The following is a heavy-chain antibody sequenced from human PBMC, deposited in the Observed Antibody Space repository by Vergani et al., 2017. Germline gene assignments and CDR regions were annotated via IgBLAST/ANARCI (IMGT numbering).Heavy chain of an antibody. V-gene: IGHV4-39*07. CDR3: ARDLFVVVPAAIGLDNYYYYYYMDV. CDR2: IYYSGST. D-gene: IGHD2-2*02. J-gene: IGHJ6*03. Sequence: QVQLQESGPGLVKPSETLSLTCTVSNDSVSNTFYYWGWIRQTPGKGLEWIGSIYYSGSTYYNPSLESRVTMSVDTSKSQFSLKLSSVTAADTAVYYCARDLFVVVPAAIGLDNYYYYYYMDVWGKGTTVTVSS. CDR1: NDSVSNTFYY.